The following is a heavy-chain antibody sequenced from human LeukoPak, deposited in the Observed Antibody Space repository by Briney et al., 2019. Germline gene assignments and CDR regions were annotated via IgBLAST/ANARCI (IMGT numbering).Heavy chain of an antibody. CDR3: ARGTYSSSSLDY. J-gene: IGHJ4*02. CDR2: IGTAGDT. Sequence: GGSLRLSCAASGFTFSSYDMHWVRQATGKGLVWVSAIGTAGDTYYPGSVKGRFTISRENAKNSLYLQMNSLRAGDTAVYYCARGTYSSSSLDYWGQGTLVTVSS. V-gene: IGHV3-13*01. CDR1: GFTFSSYD. D-gene: IGHD6-6*01.